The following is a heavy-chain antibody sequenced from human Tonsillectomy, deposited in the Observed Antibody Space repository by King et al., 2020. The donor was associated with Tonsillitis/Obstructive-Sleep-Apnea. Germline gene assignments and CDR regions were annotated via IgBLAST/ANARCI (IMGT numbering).Heavy chain of an antibody. CDR3: TTEATYYYDSGSDY. J-gene: IGHJ4*02. D-gene: IGHD3-22*01. V-gene: IGHV3-15*01. Sequence: DVQLVESGGGLVKPGGSLRLSCAASGFTFSNAWMSWVRQAPGKGLEGVGRIKSKTDGGTTDYAAPVKGRVTISRDDSKNTLYLQMNNLKTEETAVYYCTTEATYYYDSGSDYWGQGTLVTVSS. CDR2: IKSKTDGGTT. CDR1: GFTFSNAW.